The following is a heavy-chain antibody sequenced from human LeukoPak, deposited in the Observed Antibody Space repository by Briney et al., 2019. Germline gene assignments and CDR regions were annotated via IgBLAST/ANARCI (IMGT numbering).Heavy chain of an antibody. Sequence: GGSLRLSCAASGFTFSSYSMNWVRQAPGKGLEWVSSISSSSSYIYYADSVKGRFTISRDNAKNSLYLQMNSLRAEDTAVYYCASGRSSSSWYEFDYWGQGTLVTVSS. V-gene: IGHV3-21*04. J-gene: IGHJ4*02. D-gene: IGHD6-13*01. CDR3: ASGRSSSSWYEFDY. CDR2: ISSSSSYI. CDR1: GFTFSSYS.